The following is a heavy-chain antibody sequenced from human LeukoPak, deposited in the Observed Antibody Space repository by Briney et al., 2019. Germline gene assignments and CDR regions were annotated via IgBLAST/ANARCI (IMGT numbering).Heavy chain of an antibody. V-gene: IGHV3-21*01. CDR2: ISNSSNYI. J-gene: IGHJ4*02. D-gene: IGHD3-22*01. Sequence: GGSLRLSCSASGFTFTHYSINWVRQAPGKGLEWLSSISNSSNYIYYADSVKGRFTISRDNAKNSLYLQMNSLRAEDTAVYYCAGSAYYRDFDYWGQGTLVTVSS. CDR3: AGSAYYRDFDY. CDR1: GFTFTHYS.